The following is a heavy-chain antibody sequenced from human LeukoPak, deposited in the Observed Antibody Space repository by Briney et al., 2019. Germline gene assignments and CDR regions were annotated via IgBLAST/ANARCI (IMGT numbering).Heavy chain of an antibody. Sequence: GGSLRLSCEASGLTFSNSWMHWVRQAPGKGLVWVSRINNEGTTISYADSVKGRFTISRDNAKNILYLQMNSLRAEDTAVYYCARVSGLGMNEYYQHWGQGTLVTVAS. CDR3: ARVSGLGMNEYYQH. J-gene: IGHJ1*01. D-gene: IGHD3-10*01. CDR2: INNEGTTI. CDR1: GLTFSNSW. V-gene: IGHV3-74*01.